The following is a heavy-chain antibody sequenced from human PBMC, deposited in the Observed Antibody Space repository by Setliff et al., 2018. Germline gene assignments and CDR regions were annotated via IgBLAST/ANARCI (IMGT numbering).Heavy chain of an antibody. Sequence: SETLSLTCTVSGASINSGSNYWGWIRQPPGKGLEWIGRIHYRGTTYSNASLASRLTLSVDTSKNQFSLKLISMTAADTAVYYCARGRNIAARLLDSWGQGTLVTVSS. CDR1: GASINSGSNY. CDR2: IHYRGTT. D-gene: IGHD6-6*01. V-gene: IGHV4-39*01. J-gene: IGHJ4*02. CDR3: ARGRNIAARLLDS.